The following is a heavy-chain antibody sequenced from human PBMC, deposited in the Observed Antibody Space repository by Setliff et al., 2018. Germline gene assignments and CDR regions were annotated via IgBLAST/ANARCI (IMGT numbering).Heavy chain of an antibody. CDR1: GFTLSRFW. J-gene: IGHJ6*03. V-gene: IGHV3-74*01. D-gene: IGHD2-2*01. CDR3: ARSPRPPTSLDYVDV. CDR2: LHPNGITT. Sequence: QPGGSLRLSCVTSGFTLSRFWMHWVRQVPGKGLVWVSRLHPNGITTRYADSVKGRFTIYRDMAENTLYLQMNSLRAEDTAVYYCARSPRPPTSLDYVDVWGDGTMVTVS.